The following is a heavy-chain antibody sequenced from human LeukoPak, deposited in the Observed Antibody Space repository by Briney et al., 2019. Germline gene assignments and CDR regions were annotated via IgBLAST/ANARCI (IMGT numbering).Heavy chain of an antibody. Sequence: PGGSLRLSCAASGFTFSSYAMSWVRQAPGKGLEWVSAISGSGGSTYYADSVKGRFTISRDDSKNTLYLQMNSLRDEDTAVYYCAKPLPYYSDSSGYPNWFDPWGQGTLVTVSS. CDR2: ISGSGGST. CDR3: AKPLPYYSDSSGYPNWFDP. J-gene: IGHJ5*02. D-gene: IGHD3-22*01. V-gene: IGHV3-23*01. CDR1: GFTFSSYA.